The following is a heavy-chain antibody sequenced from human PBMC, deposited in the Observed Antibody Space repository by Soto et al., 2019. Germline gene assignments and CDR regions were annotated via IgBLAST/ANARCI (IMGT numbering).Heavy chain of an antibody. Sequence: EVQLVESGGGLVQPGGSLRLSCAVSGFSLSSHWMHWVRQAPGKGLVWVSRINSDESSRTYADSVKGRFTISRDNAKNTLYLPMNNLRVDDTAVYYCARDSAALPFDHWGQGTLVTVPS. D-gene: IGHD3-10*01. CDR1: GFSLSSHW. V-gene: IGHV3-74*03. CDR3: ARDSAALPFDH. CDR2: INSDESSR. J-gene: IGHJ4*02.